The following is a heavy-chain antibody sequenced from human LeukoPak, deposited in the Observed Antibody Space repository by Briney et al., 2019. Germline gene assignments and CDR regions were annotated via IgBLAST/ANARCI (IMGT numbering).Heavy chain of an antibody. J-gene: IGHJ3*02. Sequence: SETLSLTCTVSGGSISNYYWSWIRQPAGKGLEWIGRIYNSGSTNYNPSLKSRVTMSVDTSKNQFSLKLSSVTAADTAVYYCAREYHDYGDYGGLGDAFDIWGQGTMVTVSS. CDR2: IYNSGST. V-gene: IGHV4-4*07. D-gene: IGHD4-17*01. CDR3: AREYHDYGDYGGLGDAFDI. CDR1: GGSISNYY.